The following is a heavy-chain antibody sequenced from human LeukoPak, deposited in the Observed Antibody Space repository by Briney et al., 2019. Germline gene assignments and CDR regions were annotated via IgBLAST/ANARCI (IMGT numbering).Heavy chain of an antibody. CDR2: INTDGRSR. CDR1: GFTFSSSW. D-gene: IGHD6-6*01. Sequence: PGGSLRLSCAASGFTFSSSWMHWVRQAPGKGLVWVSRINTDGRSRNYADSVKGRFTISRDNAKNTLYLEMNSLRAEDTAVYYCARLTAATSLSSSFQHWGQGTLVTVSS. J-gene: IGHJ1*01. V-gene: IGHV3-74*01. CDR3: ARLTAATSLSSSFQH.